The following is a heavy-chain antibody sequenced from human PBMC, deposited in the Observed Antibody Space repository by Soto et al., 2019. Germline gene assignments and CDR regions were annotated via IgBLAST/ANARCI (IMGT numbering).Heavy chain of an antibody. CDR1: GFTFDDYT. CDR2: ISWDGGST. V-gene: IGHV3-43*01. Sequence: PGRSLRLSCAASGFTFDDYTMHWVRQAPGKGLEWVSLISWDGGSTYYADSVKGRFTISRDNSKNSLYLQMNSLRTEDTALYYCAKDIGIAAAGRVLGYYYYGMDVWGQGTTVTVSS. J-gene: IGHJ6*02. D-gene: IGHD6-13*01. CDR3: AKDIGIAAAGRVLGYYYYGMDV.